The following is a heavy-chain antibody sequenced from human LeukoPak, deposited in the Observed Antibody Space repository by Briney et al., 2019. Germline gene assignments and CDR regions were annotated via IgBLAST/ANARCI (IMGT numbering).Heavy chain of an antibody. D-gene: IGHD5-12*01. J-gene: IGHJ4*02. CDR2: IKQDGSET. CDR1: GFIFSSYW. CDR3: ARGPEWLRFDGHDY. V-gene: IGHV3-7*04. Sequence: GRSLRLSCAAAGFIFSSYWLSWARLAPGNGLEWVTKIKQDGSETFCVLCGKGRFTLSRNHGKHSLYLQMNSLRAEDTAVYYCARGPEWLRFDGHDYWGQGSLVTVSS.